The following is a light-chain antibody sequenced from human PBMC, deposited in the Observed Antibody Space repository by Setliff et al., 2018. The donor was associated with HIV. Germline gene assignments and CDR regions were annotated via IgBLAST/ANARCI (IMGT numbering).Light chain of an antibody. CDR2: EVT. J-gene: IGLJ1*01. Sequence: QSVLTQPASVSGSPGQSITISCTGSSSDIGDSESISWYRQHPGEVPKLMIYEVTNRPSGVSYRFSGSKSGNTASLTISGLQAEDEADYYCSSFGSSNTHVFGTGTKVTVL. CDR1: SSDIGDSES. CDR3: SSFGSSNTHV. V-gene: IGLV2-14*01.